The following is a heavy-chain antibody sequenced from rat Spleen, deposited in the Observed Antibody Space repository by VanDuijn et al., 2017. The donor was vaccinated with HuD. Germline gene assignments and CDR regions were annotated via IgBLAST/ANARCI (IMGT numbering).Heavy chain of an antibody. J-gene: IGHJ4*01. D-gene: IGHD5-1*01. Sequence: EVQLQESGPGLVKPSQSLSLTCSVTGFSITTHYWDWIRKFPGNKMEWMGYINYSGSTTYNPSLKSRISITRDSSKNQFFLELNSVNLEDTATYYCARGGSSYVMDAWGQGASVTVSS. CDR1: GFSITTHY. CDR2: INYSGST. CDR3: ARGGSSYVMDA. V-gene: IGHV3-1*01.